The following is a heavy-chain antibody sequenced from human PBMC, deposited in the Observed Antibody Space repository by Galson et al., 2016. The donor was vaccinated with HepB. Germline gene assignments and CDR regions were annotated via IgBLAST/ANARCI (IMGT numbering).Heavy chain of an antibody. CDR2: IYYSGCT. J-gene: IGHJ6*02. V-gene: IGHV4-39*01. D-gene: IGHD3-10*01. Sequence: ETLSLTCTVSGGSISSSSYYWGCIRQPPGKGLEWIGSIYYSGCTYYNPSLKSRVTISVDTSKNQFSLKLSSVTAADTAVYYCAGHLRGGYGMDVWGQGTTVTVSS. CDR1: GGSISSSSYY. CDR3: AGHLRGGYGMDV.